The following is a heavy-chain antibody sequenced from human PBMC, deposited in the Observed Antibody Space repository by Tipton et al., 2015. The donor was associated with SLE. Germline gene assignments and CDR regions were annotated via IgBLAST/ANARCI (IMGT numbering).Heavy chain of an antibody. D-gene: IGHD6-19*01. Sequence: LSLPCTVSGASTGTSNYYWSWVRQAPGKGLGWVSVIYRGGGTYYADSVKGRFTISRDNSKNTLYLQMNSLRAEDTAVYFCAMGVSRYSSGLAYWGQGTLVTVSS. CDR1: GASTGTSNYY. J-gene: IGHJ4*02. CDR2: IYRGGGT. V-gene: IGHV3-53*01. CDR3: AMGVSRYSSGLAY.